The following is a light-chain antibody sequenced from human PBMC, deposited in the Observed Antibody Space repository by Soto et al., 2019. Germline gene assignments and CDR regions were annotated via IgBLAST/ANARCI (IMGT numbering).Light chain of an antibody. CDR3: QQYYSIPYT. CDR1: HSVLYSSNNNTY. Sequence: DIVMTQSPDSLAVSLGERATINCTSSHSVLYSSNNNTYLTWYQQKPGQPPKLLIYWASTRESGVPDRFSGSGSETDFTLTISSLQAEDVAVYYCQQYYSIPYTVGQGTRLEIK. J-gene: IGKJ2*01. CDR2: WAS. V-gene: IGKV4-1*01.